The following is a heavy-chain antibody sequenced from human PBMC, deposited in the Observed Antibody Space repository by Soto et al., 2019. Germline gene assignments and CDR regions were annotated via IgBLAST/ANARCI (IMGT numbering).Heavy chain of an antibody. D-gene: IGHD3-16*01. CDR3: AKGVGGYYGMDV. V-gene: IGHV3-23*01. J-gene: IGHJ6*02. CDR2: ISGSGGST. Sequence: EVQLLESGGGLVQPGGSLRLSCAASGFTFSSYAMSWVRQAPGKGLEGVSAISGSGGSTYYADSVKGRFTISRDNSKNTLYLQMNSLRAEDTAVYYCAKGVGGYYGMDVWGQGTTVTVSS. CDR1: GFTFSSYA.